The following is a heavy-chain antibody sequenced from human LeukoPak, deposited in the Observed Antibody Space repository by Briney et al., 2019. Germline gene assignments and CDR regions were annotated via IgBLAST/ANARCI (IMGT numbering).Heavy chain of an antibody. D-gene: IGHD6-13*01. J-gene: IGHJ4*02. CDR1: GFTFSSYS. Sequence: GGSLRLSCAASGFTFSSYSMNWVRQAPGKGLEWVSYISSSSSTIYYADSVKGRFTISRDNAKNTLYLQMNSLRAEDTAVYYCAKSGGFSSSWYVGDYWGQGTLVTVSS. CDR2: ISSSSSTI. CDR3: AKSGGFSSSWYVGDY. V-gene: IGHV3-48*01.